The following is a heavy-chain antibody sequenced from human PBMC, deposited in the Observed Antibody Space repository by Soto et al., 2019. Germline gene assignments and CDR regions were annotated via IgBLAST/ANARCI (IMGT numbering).Heavy chain of an antibody. Sequence: GGSLRLSCAASGFTFSSSWMHWVRQAPGKGLVWVSHINSDGSGTSYADSVKGRFTISRDNAKNTLYLQMNSLRAEDTAVYYCARDSYYGMHVWGQGTTVTSP. CDR3: ARDSYYGMHV. CDR2: INSDGSGT. CDR1: GFTFSSSW. V-gene: IGHV3-74*01. J-gene: IGHJ6*02.